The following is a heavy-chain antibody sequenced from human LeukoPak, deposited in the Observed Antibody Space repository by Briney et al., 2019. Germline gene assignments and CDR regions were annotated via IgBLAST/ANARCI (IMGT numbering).Heavy chain of an antibody. CDR1: GGSISSYY. D-gene: IGHD3-3*02. V-gene: IGHV4-4*07. J-gene: IGHJ6*02. Sequence: SGTLSLTCTVSGGSISSYYWSWIRQPAGKGLEWIGRIYTSGSTNYNPSLKSRVTMSVDTPKNQFSLKLSSVTAADTAVYYCAREAPYRAIALAFLPWGVADHGMDVWGQGTTVTVSS. CDR2: IYTSGST. CDR3: AREAPYRAIALAFLPWGVADHGMDV.